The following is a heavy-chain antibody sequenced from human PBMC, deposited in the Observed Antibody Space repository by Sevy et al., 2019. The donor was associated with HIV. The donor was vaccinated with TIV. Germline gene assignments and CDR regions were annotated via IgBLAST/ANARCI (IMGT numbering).Heavy chain of an antibody. CDR2: ISYDGGNT. CDR1: GFSFSDYA. J-gene: IGHJ4*02. D-gene: IGHD5-12*01. V-gene: IGHV3-30-3*01. CDR3: ARGPYNSGLRFDY. Sequence: GGSLRLSCAASGFSFSDYAIHWARQGPGKRLAWVAVISYDGGNTYYGDSVKGRFTISRDNSKNTAYLQMNSLRIEDTALYYCARGPYNSGLRFDYWGQGTLVTVSS.